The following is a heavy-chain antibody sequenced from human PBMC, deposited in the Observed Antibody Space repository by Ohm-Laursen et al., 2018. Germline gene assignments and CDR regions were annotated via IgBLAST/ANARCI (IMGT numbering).Heavy chain of an antibody. CDR2: ITSSGSST. CDR3: AVAGSSSGYFYDY. CDR1: GFSFSASP. Sequence: SLRLSCTASGFSFSASPMHWVRQAPGKGLGYVSAITSSGSSTYYANSVKDRFTISRDNSKNTLYLQMGSLRPEDMAVYYCAVAGSSSGYFYDYWGQGTLVTVSS. J-gene: IGHJ4*02. V-gene: IGHV3-64*01. D-gene: IGHD3-22*01.